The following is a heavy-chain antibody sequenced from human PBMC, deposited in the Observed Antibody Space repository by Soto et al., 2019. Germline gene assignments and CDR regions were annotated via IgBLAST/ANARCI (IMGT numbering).Heavy chain of an antibody. J-gene: IGHJ4*02. Sequence: ASVKVSCKASGYSFTKYHMHWVRQAPGQGLEWLGWINPGSGVTNQAQKFQGRVTMTRDTSITTTYMELNSLTSDDTAVYYCARVAGHKNARFDTWGQGALVTVSS. D-gene: IGHD1-1*01. V-gene: IGHV1-2*02. CDR1: GYSFTKYH. CDR2: INPGSGVT. CDR3: ARVAGHKNARFDT.